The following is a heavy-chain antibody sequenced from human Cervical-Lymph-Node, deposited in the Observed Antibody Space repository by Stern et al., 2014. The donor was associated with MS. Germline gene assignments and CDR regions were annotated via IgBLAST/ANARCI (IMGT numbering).Heavy chain of an antibody. CDR1: GYSFTSYW. CDR3: ATDLYYDSSGYHFDY. V-gene: IGHV5-51*01. Sequence: VQLGQSGAEVKKPGESLKISCKGSGYSFTSYWIGWVRQMPGKGLEWMGIIYPGDSDTRYSPSFQGQVTISADKSISTAYLQWSSLKASDTAMYYCATDLYYDSSGYHFDYWGQGTLVTVSS. J-gene: IGHJ4*02. D-gene: IGHD3-22*01. CDR2: IYPGDSDT.